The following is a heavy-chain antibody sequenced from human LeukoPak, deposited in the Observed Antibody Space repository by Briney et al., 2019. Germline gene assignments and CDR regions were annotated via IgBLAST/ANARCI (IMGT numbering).Heavy chain of an antibody. CDR1: GGSISSYY. D-gene: IGHD3-16*01. J-gene: IGHJ4*02. CDR2: IYYSGST. V-gene: IGHV4-59*01. CDR3: AKKPLGDQPLGY. Sequence: SETLSLTCTVSGGSISSYYWSWIRQPPGKGLEWIGYIYYSGSTNYNPSLKSRVTISVDTSKNQFSLKLSSVTAADTAVYYCAKKPLGDQPLGYWGQGTLVTVSS.